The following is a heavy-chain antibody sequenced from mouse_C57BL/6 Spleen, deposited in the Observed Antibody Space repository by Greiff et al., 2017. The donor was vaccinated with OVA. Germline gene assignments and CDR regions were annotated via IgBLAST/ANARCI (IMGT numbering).Heavy chain of an antibody. CDR1: GFTFSDYY. V-gene: IGHV5-16*01. D-gene: IGHD2-4*01. CDR2: INYDGSST. Sequence: EVKLVESEGGLVQPGSSMKLSCTASGFTFSDYYMAWVRQVPEKGLEWVANINYDGSSTYYLDSLKSRFIISRDNAKNILYLQMSSLKSEDTATYYCAREDDYGFAYWGQGTLVTVSA. CDR3: AREDDYGFAY. J-gene: IGHJ3*01.